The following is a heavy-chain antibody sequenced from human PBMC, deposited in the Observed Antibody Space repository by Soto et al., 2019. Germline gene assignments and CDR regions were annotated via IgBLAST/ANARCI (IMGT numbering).Heavy chain of an antibody. V-gene: IGHV1-18*01. CDR1: GYTFTSYG. Sequence: QVHLVQSGAEVKKPGASVKVSCKCSGYTFTSYGITWVRQAPGQGLEWMGWISAHNGNTDYAQKVQGRVTVTRDTYTSTAYMELRSLRSDYTAVYYCARGRYGDYWGQGALVTVSS. J-gene: IGHJ4*02. CDR3: ARGRYGDY. D-gene: IGHD1-1*01. CDR2: ISAHNGNT.